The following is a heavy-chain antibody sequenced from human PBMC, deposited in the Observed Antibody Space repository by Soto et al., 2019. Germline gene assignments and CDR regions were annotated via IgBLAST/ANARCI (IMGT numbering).Heavy chain of an antibody. V-gene: IGHV3-33*01. D-gene: IGHD3-22*01. CDR1: GFTFSSYG. CDR3: ARDKEVKYFDY. Sequence: QVQLVESGGGVVQPGWSLRLSCAASGFTFSSYGMHWVRQAPGKGLEGVAVIWYDGSKKYYADSAQGRFTISRDNSKNALYLQMHSRRAEDTAVYYCARDKEVKYFDYWGQGTLVTVSS. CDR2: IWYDGSKK. J-gene: IGHJ4*02.